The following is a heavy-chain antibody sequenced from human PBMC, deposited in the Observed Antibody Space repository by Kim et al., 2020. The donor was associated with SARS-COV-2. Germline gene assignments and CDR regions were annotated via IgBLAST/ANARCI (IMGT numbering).Heavy chain of an antibody. V-gene: IGHV7-4-1*02. CDR2: GNP. J-gene: IGHJ4*02. D-gene: IGHD3-10*01. CDR3: ARDLRFTDY. Sequence: GNPTYAQGFTGRFVFSLDTSVSTAYLQISSLKAEDTAVYYCARDLRFTDYWGQGTLVTVSS.